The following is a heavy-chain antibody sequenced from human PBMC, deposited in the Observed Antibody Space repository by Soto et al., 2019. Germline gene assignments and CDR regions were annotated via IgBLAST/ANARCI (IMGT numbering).Heavy chain of an antibody. V-gene: IGHV1-3*01. CDR2: INAGNCNT. D-gene: IGHD1-20*01. J-gene: IGHJ4*02. CDR3: ARGLYNPLDY. Sequence: ASVKVSCKASGYTFTSYAMHWVRQAPGQRLEWMGWINAGNCNTKYSQKFQGRVTISRDTSASTAYMELSSLRSEDTAVYYCARGLYNPLDYWGQGTLVTVSS. CDR1: GYTFTSYA.